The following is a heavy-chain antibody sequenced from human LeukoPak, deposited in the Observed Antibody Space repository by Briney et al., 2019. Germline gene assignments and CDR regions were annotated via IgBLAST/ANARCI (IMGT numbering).Heavy chain of an antibody. D-gene: IGHD3-10*01. CDR2: IKQDGSEK. V-gene: IGHV3-7*01. J-gene: IGHJ4*02. CDR1: GFTFSSYG. CDR3: ARGVADSYGQFDN. Sequence: GGSLRLSCAASGFTFSSYGMSWVRQAPGKGLEWVANIKQDGSEKYYVDSVKGRFTISRDNAKNSLYLQMNSLRAEDTAVYYCARGVADSYGQFDNWGQGTLVTVSS.